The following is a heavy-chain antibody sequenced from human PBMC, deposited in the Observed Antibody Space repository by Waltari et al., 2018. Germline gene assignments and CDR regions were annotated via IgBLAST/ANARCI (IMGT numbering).Heavy chain of an antibody. J-gene: IGHJ4*02. CDR2: INEDGSEK. Sequence: EVQLVESGGGVVQPGGSLRLSCAASGFSFSSCWMTWVRQAPGKGLEWVASINEDGSEKQYVDSVKGRFTIYRDYAKNSLYLQMNSLRADDTAVYYCARDSTRRFDYWGQGTLVTVSS. CDR3: ARDSTRRFDY. CDR1: GFSFSSCW. D-gene: IGHD6-6*01. V-gene: IGHV3-7*01.